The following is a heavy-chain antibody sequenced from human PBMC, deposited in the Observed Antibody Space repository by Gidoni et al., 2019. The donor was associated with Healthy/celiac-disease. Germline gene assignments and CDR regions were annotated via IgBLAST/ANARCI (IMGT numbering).Heavy chain of an antibody. CDR3: ARNGEATVVDY. CDR1: GGSISSGGYY. V-gene: IGHV4-31*03. D-gene: IGHD4-17*01. CDR2: IYYSGST. J-gene: IGHJ4*02. Sequence: QVQLQESGPGLVKPSQTLSLPCTVTGGSISSGGYYWSWIRQHPGKGLEWIGYIYYSGSTYYNPSLKSRVTISVDTSKNQFSLKLSSVTAADTAVYYCARNGEATVVDYWGQGTLVTVSS.